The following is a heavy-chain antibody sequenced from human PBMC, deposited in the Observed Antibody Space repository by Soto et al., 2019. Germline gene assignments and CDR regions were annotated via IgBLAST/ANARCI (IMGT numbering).Heavy chain of an antibody. V-gene: IGHV4-59*01. D-gene: IGHD6-13*01. Sequence: SETLSLTCTVSGGSISSYYWSWIRQPPGKGLEWIGYIYYSGSTNYNPSLKSRVTISVDTSKNQFSLKLSSVTAADTAVYYCARGAAAFPGPNNWFDPWGQGTLVTVSS. CDR1: GGSISSYY. CDR2: IYYSGST. CDR3: ARGAAAFPGPNNWFDP. J-gene: IGHJ5*02.